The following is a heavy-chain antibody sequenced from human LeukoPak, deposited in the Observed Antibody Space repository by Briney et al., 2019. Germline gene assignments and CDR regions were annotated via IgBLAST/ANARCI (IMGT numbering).Heavy chain of an antibody. Sequence: SETLSLTCSVCGGSIRVYYWHWLRQPPGKGLEWIGYIYYSGSTNYNPSLKSRVTISVDKSKRQFSLNLTSVTAADTAVYYCARGGDYCNSFDPWGQGTLVSVSS. CDR3: ARGGDYCNSFDP. CDR1: GGSIRVYY. J-gene: IGHJ5*02. D-gene: IGHD4-17*01. CDR2: IYYSGST. V-gene: IGHV4-59*01.